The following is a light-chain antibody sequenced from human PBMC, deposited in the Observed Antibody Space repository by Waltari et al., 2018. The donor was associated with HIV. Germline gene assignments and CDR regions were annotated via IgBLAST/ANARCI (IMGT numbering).Light chain of an antibody. CDR3: SSYAGSSNVV. V-gene: IGLV2-8*01. Sequence: QSALTQPPSASGSPGQSVTISCPATSSDVGGYNSVSWYQQHPGKAPKLMIYEVSKRPSGVPDRFSGSKSGNTASLTVSGLQAEDEADYYCSSYAGSSNVVFGGGTKLTVL. CDR1: SSDVGGYNS. J-gene: IGLJ2*01. CDR2: EVS.